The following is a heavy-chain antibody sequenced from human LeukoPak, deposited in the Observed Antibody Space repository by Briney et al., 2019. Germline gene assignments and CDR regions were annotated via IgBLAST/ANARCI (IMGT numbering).Heavy chain of an antibody. V-gene: IGHV3-74*01. D-gene: IGHD5-18*01. CDR3: ANSLKDGLWSHGHFYYYYGMDV. CDR1: GNYW. Sequence: GGSLRLSCAASGNYWMHWVRQVPGKGLVWVSHINSDGSWTSYADSVKGRFTISKDNAKNTVYLQMNSLRAEDTAVYYCANSLKDGLWSHGHFYYYYGMDVWGQGTTVTVSS. CDR2: INSDGSWT. J-gene: IGHJ6*02.